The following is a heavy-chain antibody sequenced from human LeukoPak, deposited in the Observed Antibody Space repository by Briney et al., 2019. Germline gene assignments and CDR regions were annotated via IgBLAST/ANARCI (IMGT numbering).Heavy chain of an antibody. Sequence: SETLSLTCAVYGVSFSGYYWSWIRQPPGKGLEWIGEINHSGSTNYNPSLKSRVTISVDTSKNQFSLKLSSVTAADTAVYYCARGRGPNYYDSSGYYFDYWGQGTLVTVSS. V-gene: IGHV4-34*01. J-gene: IGHJ4*02. CDR1: GVSFSGYY. D-gene: IGHD3-22*01. CDR3: ARGRGPNYYDSSGYYFDY. CDR2: INHSGST.